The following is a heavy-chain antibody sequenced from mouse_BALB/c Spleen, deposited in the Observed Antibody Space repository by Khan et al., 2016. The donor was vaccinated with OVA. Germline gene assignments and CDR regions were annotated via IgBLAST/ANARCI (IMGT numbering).Heavy chain of an antibody. J-gene: IGHJ3*01. Sequence: VRLQQSGPELVKPGASVKIPCKASGYTFTDYNMDWVKQSHGKSLEWIGDINPNNDYTIYNQKFKGKATLTVDKSSSTAYMELRSLTSEDTAVYYCARGVYGSRGAWFAYWGQGTLVTVSA. V-gene: IGHV1-18*01. CDR1: GYTFTDYN. D-gene: IGHD1-1*01. CDR2: INPNNDYT. CDR3: ARGVYGSRGAWFAY.